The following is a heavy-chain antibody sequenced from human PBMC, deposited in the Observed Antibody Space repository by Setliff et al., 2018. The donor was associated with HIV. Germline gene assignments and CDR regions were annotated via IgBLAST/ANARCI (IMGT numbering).Heavy chain of an antibody. D-gene: IGHD3-9*01. CDR2: IDYSGST. CDR1: GGSISEYY. Sequence: SETLSLTCTVSGGSISEYYWSWIRQPPGKGLEWIGYIDYSGSTNYNASLKSRLTMSIDTSKNQFSLKLSSVTAADTAVYYCASYDILTGYYGHYFDYWGQGTLVTVSS. J-gene: IGHJ4*02. V-gene: IGHV4-59*08. CDR3: ASYDILTGYYGHYFDY.